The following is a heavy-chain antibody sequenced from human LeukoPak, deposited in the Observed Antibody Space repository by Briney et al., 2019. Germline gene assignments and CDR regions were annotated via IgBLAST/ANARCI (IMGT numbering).Heavy chain of an antibody. D-gene: IGHD3-10*01. CDR2: IYYSGST. CDR1: GVSISSYH. J-gene: IGHJ5*02. V-gene: IGHV4-59*01. Sequence: KPSETLSLTCTVSGVSISSYHWSWLRQPPGKGVEGVGYIYYSGSTNYNAPLKSRLTISVDTSKNQFSLKLSSVTATDTAVYYCARAGGSGSYYTHNWFDPWGRGTLVTVSS. CDR3: ARAGGSGSYYTHNWFDP.